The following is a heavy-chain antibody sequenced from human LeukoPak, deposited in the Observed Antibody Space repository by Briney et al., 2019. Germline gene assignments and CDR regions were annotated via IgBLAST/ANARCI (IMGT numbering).Heavy chain of an antibody. D-gene: IGHD1-26*01. CDR1: GGSISSSSYY. J-gene: IGHJ4*02. CDR3: ARGYREYYFDY. CDR2: IYYSGST. V-gene: IGHV4-39*07. Sequence: SSETLSLTCTVSGGSISSSSYYWGWIRQPPGKGLEWIGSIYYSGSTYYNPSLKSRVTISVDTSKNQFSLKLSSVTAADTAVYYCARGYREYYFDYWGQGTLVTVSS.